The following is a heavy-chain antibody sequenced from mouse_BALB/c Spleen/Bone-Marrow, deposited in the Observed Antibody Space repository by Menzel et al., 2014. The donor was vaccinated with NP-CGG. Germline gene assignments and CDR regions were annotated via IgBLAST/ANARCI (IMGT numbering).Heavy chain of an antibody. CDR2: INPSNGGT. Sequence: QVQVQQSGPELVKPGASVKLSCKASGYTFTSYYMYWMSQRPGQGLEWIGKINPSNGGTDFTEKFKSKATLTVDRSSNTAYRQLSSLTSDDSSVEWCTRRLGRFYFDYWGQGTTLTVSA. J-gene: IGHJ2*01. V-gene: IGHV1-53*01. D-gene: IGHD4-1*01. CDR3: TRRLGRFYFDY. CDR1: GYTFTSYY.